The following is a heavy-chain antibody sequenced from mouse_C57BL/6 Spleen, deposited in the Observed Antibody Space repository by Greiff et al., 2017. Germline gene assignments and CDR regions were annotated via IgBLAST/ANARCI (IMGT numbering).Heavy chain of an antibody. Sequence: VQLQQSGAELVRPGTSVKVSCKASGYAFTNYLIEWVKQRPGQGLEWIGVINPGSGGTNYNGKFKGKATLTADKSSSTAYMQLSSLTSEDSAVYFCARSLDYESLAYWGQGTLVTVSA. V-gene: IGHV1-54*01. D-gene: IGHD2-4*01. J-gene: IGHJ3*01. CDR1: GYAFTNYL. CDR2: INPGSGGT. CDR3: ARSLDYESLAY.